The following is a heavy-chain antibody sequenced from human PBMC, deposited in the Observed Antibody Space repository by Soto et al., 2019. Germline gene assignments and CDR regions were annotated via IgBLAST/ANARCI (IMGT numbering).Heavy chain of an antibody. CDR2: MNPGSGKT. CDR3: ARMASFGTLNWFDP. D-gene: IGHD3-10*01. V-gene: IGHV1-8*02. Sequence: GASVKVSCKASGYTFINYDISWVRQATGQGLEWMGWMNPGSGKTGYANKFQGRVTMTRDASTSTAHLELSSLTSEDTAVYYCARMASFGTLNWFDPWGPGTLVTVSS. CDR1: GYTFINYD. J-gene: IGHJ5*02.